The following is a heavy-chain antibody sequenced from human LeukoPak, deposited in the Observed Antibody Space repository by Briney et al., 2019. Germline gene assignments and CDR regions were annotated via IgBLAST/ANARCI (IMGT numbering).Heavy chain of an antibody. J-gene: IGHJ4*01. Sequence: PGGSLRLSCAASGFTFSSYSMNWVRQAPGMGLQWVSYITGSSRLIYYADSVKGRFTISRDNAKTSLYLQMNSLRAEDTAVYYCARVSGGRTEYFDSWGHGTLVTVSS. D-gene: IGHD1/OR15-1a*01. V-gene: IGHV3-48*04. CDR1: GFTFSSYS. CDR2: ITGSSRLI. CDR3: ARVSGGRTEYFDS.